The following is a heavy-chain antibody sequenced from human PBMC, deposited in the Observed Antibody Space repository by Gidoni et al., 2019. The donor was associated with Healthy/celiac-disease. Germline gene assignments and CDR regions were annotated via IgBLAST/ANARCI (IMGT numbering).Heavy chain of an antibody. V-gene: IGHV4-61*02. CDR1: GVSTRSGSYY. D-gene: IGHD7-27*01. J-gene: IGHJ4*02. Sequence: QVQLQESGPGLVKPSQTLSLTGTVSGVSTRSGSYYWSWIRQPAGKGLEWIWRIYTSGRTNYNPSLKSRVTMSVDTSKNQFSLKLSSVTAADTAVYYCARDKLGSDLYFDYWGQGTLVTVSS. CDR3: ARDKLGSDLYFDY. CDR2: IYTSGRT.